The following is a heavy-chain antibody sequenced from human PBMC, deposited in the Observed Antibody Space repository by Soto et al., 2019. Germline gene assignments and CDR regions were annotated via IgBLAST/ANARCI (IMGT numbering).Heavy chain of an antibody. Sequence: VASVKVSCKASGYTFTSYDINWVRQATGQGLEWMGWMNPNSGNIGYAQKFQGRVTMTRNTSISTAYMELSSLRSEDTAVYYCARGVAVAGNWFDPWGQGTLVTVSS. V-gene: IGHV1-8*01. J-gene: IGHJ5*02. D-gene: IGHD6-19*01. CDR1: GYTFTSYD. CDR2: MNPNSGNI. CDR3: ARGVAVAGNWFDP.